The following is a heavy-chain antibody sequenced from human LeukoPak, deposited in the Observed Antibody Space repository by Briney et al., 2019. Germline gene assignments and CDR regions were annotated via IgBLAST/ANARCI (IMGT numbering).Heavy chain of an antibody. V-gene: IGHV3-13*01. CDR2: IGTAGDA. CDR3: ARSVRSVGDDAFDI. Sequence: GGSLRLSCAASGFTFSSYDMHWVRQATGKGLEWVSAIGTAGDAYYPGSVKGRFTISRENAKNSLYLQMNGLRAGDTAVYYCARSVRSVGDDAFDIWGQGTMVTVSS. D-gene: IGHD1-26*01. J-gene: IGHJ3*02. CDR1: GFTFSSYD.